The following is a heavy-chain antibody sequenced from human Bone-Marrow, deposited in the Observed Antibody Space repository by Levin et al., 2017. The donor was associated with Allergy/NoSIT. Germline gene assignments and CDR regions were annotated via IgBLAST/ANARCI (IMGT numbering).Heavy chain of an antibody. CDR2: MFAGGAA. Sequence: SQTLSLTCTVSGGSINNTNHYWSWIRQPAGKGLEWIGRMFAGGAATYNRSLRSRVTISIDTSKNQFSLKLTSVTAADTAVYYGARDETFNSTHTAWFDPWGQGTLVTVSS. D-gene: IGHD2-21*01. CDR3: ARDETFNSTHTAWFDP. CDR1: GGSINNTNHY. V-gene: IGHV4-61*02. J-gene: IGHJ5*02.